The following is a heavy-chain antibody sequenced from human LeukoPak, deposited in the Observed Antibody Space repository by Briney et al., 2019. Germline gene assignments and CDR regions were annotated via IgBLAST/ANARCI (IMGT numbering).Heavy chain of an antibody. Sequence: GGSLRLSCAASGFSFSNAWMNWVRQAPGKGLEWIALIKSKTDGGTTDHAAPVKGRFTISRDDSKNTLYLQMNSLKTEDTAVYYCATSGISGYRWYYSGMDVWGEGTTITASS. J-gene: IGHJ6*04. CDR3: ATSGISGYRWYYSGMDV. CDR2: IKSKTDGGTT. D-gene: IGHD5-12*01. CDR1: GFSFSNAW. V-gene: IGHV3-15*01.